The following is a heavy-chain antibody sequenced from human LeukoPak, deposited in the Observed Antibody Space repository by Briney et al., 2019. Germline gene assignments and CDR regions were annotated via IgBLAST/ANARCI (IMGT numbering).Heavy chain of an antibody. J-gene: IGHJ4*02. CDR1: GFTFDDYA. CDR3: ARGRDYYNSSGYPPGGY. D-gene: IGHD3-22*01. Sequence: PGGSLRLSCAASGFTFDDYAMHWVRQAPGKGLEWVSGISWNSGSIGYADSVKGRFTISRDNAKNSLYLQMNSLRAEDTAVYYCARGRDYYNSSGYPPGGYWGQGTLVTVSS. V-gene: IGHV3-9*01. CDR2: ISWNSGSI.